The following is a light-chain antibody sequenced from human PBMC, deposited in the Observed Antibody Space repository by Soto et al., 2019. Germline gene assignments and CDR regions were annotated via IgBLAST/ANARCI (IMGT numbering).Light chain of an antibody. Sequence: QSVLTQSPSASASLGASVKLTCTLSSGHSNYAIAWHQQQPEKGPRYLMKVNSGGSHIKGDGIPHRCSGSSSGAKRYLFISSLQSEDEADYYCQTWGTGSAIVVFGGGTQLTVL. V-gene: IGLV4-69*01. CDR2: VNSGGSH. CDR3: QTWGTGSAIVV. CDR1: SGHSNYA. J-gene: IGLJ7*01.